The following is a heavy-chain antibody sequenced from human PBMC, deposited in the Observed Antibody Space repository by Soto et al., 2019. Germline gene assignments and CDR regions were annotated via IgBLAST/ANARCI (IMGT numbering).Heavy chain of an antibody. CDR2: ISGSGGST. J-gene: IGHJ4*02. V-gene: IGHV3-23*01. Sequence: EVQLLESGGGLVQPGGSLRLSCAASGFTFSSYVMSWVRQAPGKGLEWVSGISGSGGSTYYVDSVKGRFTISRDNSKNALYLQMNSFRAEDTAVYYCAKEPRHYYDSSRSNSFFDYWGQGTLVTVSS. D-gene: IGHD3-22*01. CDR3: AKEPRHYYDSSRSNSFFDY. CDR1: GFTFSSYV.